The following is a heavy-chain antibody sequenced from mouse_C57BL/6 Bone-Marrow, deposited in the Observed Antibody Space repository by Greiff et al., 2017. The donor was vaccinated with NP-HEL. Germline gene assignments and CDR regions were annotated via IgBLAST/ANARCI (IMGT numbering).Heavy chain of an antibody. J-gene: IGHJ1*03. V-gene: IGHV1-55*01. Sequence: QVQLQQPGAELVKPGASVKMSCKASGYTFTSYWITWVKQRPGQGLEWIGDIYPGSGSTNYNEKFKSKATLTVDTSSSTAYMQLSSLTSEDSAVYYCARSTGVAHYWYFDVWGTGTTVTVSS. D-gene: IGHD1-1*01. CDR2: IYPGSGST. CDR3: ARSTGVAHYWYFDV. CDR1: GYTFTSYW.